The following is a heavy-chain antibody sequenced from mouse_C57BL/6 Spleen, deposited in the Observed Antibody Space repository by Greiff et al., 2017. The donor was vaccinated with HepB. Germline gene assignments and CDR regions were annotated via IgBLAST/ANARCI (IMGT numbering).Heavy chain of an antibody. D-gene: IGHD1-1*01. CDR1: GFNIKNTY. V-gene: IGHV14-3*01. Sequence: EVKLVESVAELVRPGASVKLSCTASGFNIKNTYMHWVKQRPEQGLEWIGRIDPANGNTKYAPKFQGKATITADTSSNTAYLQLSSLTSEDTAIYYCARGRITTVVATYYYAMDYWGQGTSVTVSS. J-gene: IGHJ4*01. CDR2: IDPANGNT. CDR3: ARGRITTVVATYYYAMDY.